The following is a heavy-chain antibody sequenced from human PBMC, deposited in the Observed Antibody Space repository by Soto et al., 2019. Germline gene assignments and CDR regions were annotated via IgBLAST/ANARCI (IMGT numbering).Heavy chain of an antibody. V-gene: IGHV4-4*08. Sequence: SETLSLTCAVSGASITYYYWNWIRQPPGRGLEWIVSFSSTGSTVYNPSLRSRVTISLDTSKNQFSLKLSSVTAADTAVYYCAIYGGNSVYFDYWDQGSL. CDR2: FSSTGST. J-gene: IGHJ4*02. D-gene: IGHD4-17*01. CDR3: AIYGGNSVYFDY. CDR1: GASITYYY.